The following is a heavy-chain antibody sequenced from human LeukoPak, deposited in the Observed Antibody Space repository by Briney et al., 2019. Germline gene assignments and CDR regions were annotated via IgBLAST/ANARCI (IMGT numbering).Heavy chain of an antibody. Sequence: GRSVRLSCTASGFTFGNYAMSWFRQAPGKGLEWVGFIRSKAYGGTTEYAASGRGTFTISRDDSKTIADLQMHSLKDYDAAVYEYTINRGCCGSYSFDLWGQGTVVSVSS. CDR1: GFTFGNYA. CDR3: TINRGCCGSYSFDL. D-gene: IGHD1-26*01. CDR2: IRSKAYGGTT. J-gene: IGHJ3*01. V-gene: IGHV3-49*03.